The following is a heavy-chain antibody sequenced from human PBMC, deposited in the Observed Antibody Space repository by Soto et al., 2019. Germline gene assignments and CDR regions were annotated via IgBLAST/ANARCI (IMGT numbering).Heavy chain of an antibody. CDR3: ARLLLAPLGYYYGMDV. CDR1: GYTFTSYG. Sequence: QVQLVQSGAEVKKPGASVKVSCKASGYTFTSYGISWVRQAPGQGLEWMGWISAYNGNTNYAQKLQGRVTMTTDTSTSTASMELRSLRSDDTAVYYCARLLLAPLGYYYGMDVWGQGTTVTVSS. D-gene: IGHD3-16*01. J-gene: IGHJ6*02. V-gene: IGHV1-18*01. CDR2: ISAYNGNT.